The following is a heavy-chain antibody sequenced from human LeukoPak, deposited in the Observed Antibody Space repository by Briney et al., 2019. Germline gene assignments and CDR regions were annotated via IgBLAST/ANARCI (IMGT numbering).Heavy chain of an antibody. D-gene: IGHD3-10*01. CDR2: IYYSGST. CDR1: GGSISSYY. J-gene: IGHJ4*02. CDR3: ASGKMVRGVIIPFDY. V-gene: IGHV4-59*08. Sequence: SETLSLTCTVSGGSISSYYWSWIRQPPGKGLEWIGYIYYSGSTNYNPSLKSRVTISVDTSKNQFSLKLSSVTAADTAVYYCASGKMVRGVIIPFDYWGQGTLVTVSS.